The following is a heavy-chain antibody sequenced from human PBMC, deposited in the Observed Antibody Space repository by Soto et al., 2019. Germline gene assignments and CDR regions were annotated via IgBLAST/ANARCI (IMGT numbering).Heavy chain of an antibody. CDR1: GGTFSSYA. Sequence: SVKVSCKASGGTFSSYAISWVRQAPGQGLEWMGGIIPIFGTANYAQKFQGRVTITADESTSTAYMELSSLRSEDTAVYYCARDMEGMDTIADAFDIWGEGTMVTVSS. CDR2: IIPIFGTA. J-gene: IGHJ3*02. D-gene: IGHD5-18*01. V-gene: IGHV1-69*13. CDR3: ARDMEGMDTIADAFDI.